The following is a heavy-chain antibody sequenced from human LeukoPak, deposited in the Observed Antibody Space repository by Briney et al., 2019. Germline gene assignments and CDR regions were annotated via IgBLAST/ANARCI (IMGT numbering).Heavy chain of an antibody. CDR2: IYYSVST. J-gene: IGHJ4*02. Sequence: SETLSLTCTVSGGSISNYYWGWIRQPPGKGLEWIGYIYYSVSTNYNPSLKSRVTISVDTSSNQFSLKLNSVTAADTAVYYCARRAYGSGSFNRYHFDYWGQGTLVAVSS. CDR1: GGSISNYY. V-gene: IGHV4-59*08. CDR3: ARRAYGSGSFNRYHFDY. D-gene: IGHD3-10*01.